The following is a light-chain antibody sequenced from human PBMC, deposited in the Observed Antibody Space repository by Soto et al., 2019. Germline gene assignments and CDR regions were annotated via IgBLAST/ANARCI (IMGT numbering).Light chain of an antibody. Sequence: QPVLTQPPSVFGAPGQRVTISCTGSSSNIGAGYDVHWYQQLPGTAPKHLIYGNSNRPSGVPDRFSGSKSGTSASLAITGLQAEDEADYYCQSYDTSLSGSEFGGGTKLTVL. CDR1: SSNIGAGYD. CDR3: QSYDTSLSGSE. V-gene: IGLV1-40*01. CDR2: GNS. J-gene: IGLJ2*01.